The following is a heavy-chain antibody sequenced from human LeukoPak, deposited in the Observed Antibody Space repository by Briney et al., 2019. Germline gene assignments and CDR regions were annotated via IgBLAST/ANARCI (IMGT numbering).Heavy chain of an antibody. J-gene: IGHJ6*02. D-gene: IGHD3-9*01. CDR2: IYPGDSDT. V-gene: IGHV5-51*01. CDR3: AKWYXNSLTGYPPHYYYYGMDV. Sequence: GESLKISCKGSGYSFSNYWIGWVRQMPGKGLEWMGIIYPGDSDTRYSPSFEGQVTISADKSISTAYLQWSSLKASDTAVFYCAKWYXNSLTGYPPHYYYYGMDVWGQGTTVTVSS. CDR1: GYSFSNYW.